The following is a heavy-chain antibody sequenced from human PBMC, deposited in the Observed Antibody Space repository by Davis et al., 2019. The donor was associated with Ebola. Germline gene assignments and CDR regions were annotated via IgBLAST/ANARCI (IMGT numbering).Heavy chain of an antibody. V-gene: IGHV3-21*01. CDR3: ARQNSNYFDY. CDR1: GFTFSSYS. CDR2: ITSSSTYI. D-gene: IGHD4-11*01. J-gene: IGHJ4*02. Sequence: GGSLRLSCAASGFTFSSYSMNWVRQAPGKGLEWVSLITSSSTYIYYADSVKGRFTISRDNAKNSLYLQMNSLRAEDTAVYYCARQNSNYFDYWGQGTLVTVSS.